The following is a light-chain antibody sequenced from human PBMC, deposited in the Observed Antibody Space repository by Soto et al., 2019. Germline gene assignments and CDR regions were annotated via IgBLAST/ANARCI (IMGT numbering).Light chain of an antibody. Sequence: EIVLTQSPGTLSLSPGERATLSCRASQSVTSSLARYQQKPGQAPRLLIYGASSRATGIPDRFSGSGSGTDFTLTISRLEPEDFAVYYCQQYGNSPQTFGQGTKVDIK. CDR2: GAS. CDR3: QQYGNSPQT. V-gene: IGKV3-20*01. CDR1: QSVTSS. J-gene: IGKJ1*01.